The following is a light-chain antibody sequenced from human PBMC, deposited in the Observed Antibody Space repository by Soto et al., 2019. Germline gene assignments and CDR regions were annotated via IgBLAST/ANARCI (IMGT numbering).Light chain of an antibody. V-gene: IGKV1-27*01. CDR1: QDISGH. J-gene: IGKJ1*01. Sequence: DFQMTQSPSSLSASVGDRVTITCRASQDISGHLAWYQHKPGKVPKLLIYEASTLQSGVPSRFSGGGFGTDFTLTISSLQPEDVATYYCQKYNTTPRTFGQGTKVELK. CDR2: EAS. CDR3: QKYNTTPRT.